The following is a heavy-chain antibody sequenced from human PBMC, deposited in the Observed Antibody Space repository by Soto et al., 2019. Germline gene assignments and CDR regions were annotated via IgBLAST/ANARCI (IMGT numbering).Heavy chain of an antibody. D-gene: IGHD1-26*01. Sequence: EVQLVESGGGLVKPGGSLRLSCAASGFTFSNAWMSWVRQAPGKGLEWVGRIKSKTDGGTTDYAAPVKGRFTISRDDSKNTLYLQMNSMKTEDTAVYYCTTERRQVGATNWFDPWGQGTLVTVSS. V-gene: IGHV3-15*01. CDR2: IKSKTDGGTT. CDR1: GFTFSNAW. CDR3: TTERRQVGATNWFDP. J-gene: IGHJ5*02.